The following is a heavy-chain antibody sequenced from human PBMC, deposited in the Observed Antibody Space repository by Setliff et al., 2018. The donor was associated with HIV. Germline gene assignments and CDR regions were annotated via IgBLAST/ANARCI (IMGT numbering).Heavy chain of an antibody. CDR3: AKGSGPPWFDP. Sequence: LSLTCTVSGGSISSYYWSWIRQPAGKGLEWIGRMYTSGVAKYNPSLESRVTISMDTSKNLFSLKLTSVTAADTAVYFCAKGSGPPWFDPWGQGTLVTSPQ. CDR1: GGSISSYY. V-gene: IGHV4-4*07. J-gene: IGHJ5*02. CDR2: MYTSGVA. D-gene: IGHD3-3*01.